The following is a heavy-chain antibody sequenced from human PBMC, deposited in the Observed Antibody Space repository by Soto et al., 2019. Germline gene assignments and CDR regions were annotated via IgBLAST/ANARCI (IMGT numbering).Heavy chain of an antibody. CDR3: VNMMIARGAFDF. CDR1: GFAFSSYA. CDR2: ISPQGGST. D-gene: IGHD2-21*01. J-gene: IGHJ4*02. V-gene: IGHV3-64D*06. Sequence: LRLSCSASGFAFSSYAMHWVRQTPGKGLEYVSAISPQGGSTYYADSVKGRFTISRDDSKNTVYLEMSSLRPDDTAVYYCVNMMIARGAFDFWGQGTLVTVSS.